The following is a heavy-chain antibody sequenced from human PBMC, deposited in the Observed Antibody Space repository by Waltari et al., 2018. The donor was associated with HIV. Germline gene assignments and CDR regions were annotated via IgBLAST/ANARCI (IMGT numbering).Heavy chain of an antibody. J-gene: IGHJ4*02. V-gene: IGHV5-51*03. D-gene: IGHD3-22*01. CDR2: IYPGDSDT. Sequence: EVQLVQSGTELKKPGESLQISCQSSGYSCTSYWIGWVRQMPGKGLEWMGIIYPGDSDTRYSPSFQGQVTISADKSINTAYLQWTSLKASDTAIYYCARLPAGPYESGGASSNYFDYWGRGTLVTVSS. CDR1: GYSCTSYW. CDR3: ARLPAGPYESGGASSNYFDY.